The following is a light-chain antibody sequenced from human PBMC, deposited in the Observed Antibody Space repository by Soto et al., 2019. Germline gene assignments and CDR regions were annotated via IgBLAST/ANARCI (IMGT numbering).Light chain of an antibody. CDR2: DVS. J-gene: IGLJ1*01. V-gene: IGLV2-11*01. CDR1: SSDVGAYDY. CDR3: SSFVGPYTYV. Sequence: QSALTQPRSVSGSPGQSVTISCTGTSSDVGAYDYVSWYQHHPGKAPKVTIYDVSKRPSGVLDRFSGSKSGNTASLTISGLQPEDEADYYCSSFVGPYTYVFGTGTKVTVL.